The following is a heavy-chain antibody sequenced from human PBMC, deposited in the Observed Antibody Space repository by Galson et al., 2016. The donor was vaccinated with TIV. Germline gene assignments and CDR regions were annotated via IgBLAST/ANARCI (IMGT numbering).Heavy chain of an antibody. CDR1: GYTFTKYA. V-gene: IGHV1-3*01. CDR3: ARFCSGESCSSVNGFDI. Sequence: SVKVFCKASGYTFTKYALHWLRQAPGQRLEWMGWVSGGSGNTKYSQKFQGKVSLTRDSSANTAYMALSSLRSEDTAVYYCARFCSGESCSSVNGFDIWGQGTKVFVSS. D-gene: IGHD3-3*01. CDR2: VSGGSGNT. J-gene: IGHJ3*02.